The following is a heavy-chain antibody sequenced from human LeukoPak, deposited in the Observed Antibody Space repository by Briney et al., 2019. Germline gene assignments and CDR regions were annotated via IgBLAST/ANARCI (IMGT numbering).Heavy chain of an antibody. Sequence: PSETLSLTCTVSGGSISRYYWSWMRQPAGKGLEWIGRISRSGTTNYNPSLKSRLTMSVDTSKNQFSLRLSSVTAADTAVYYCARDSGSGDFDYWGQGTLVTVSS. CDR2: ISRSGTT. CDR3: ARDSGSGDFDY. D-gene: IGHD3-10*01. CDR1: GGSISRYY. J-gene: IGHJ4*02. V-gene: IGHV4-4*07.